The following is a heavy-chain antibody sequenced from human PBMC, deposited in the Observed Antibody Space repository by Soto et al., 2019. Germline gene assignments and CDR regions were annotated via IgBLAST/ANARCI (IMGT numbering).Heavy chain of an antibody. CDR1: GGSISSTSYY. CDR2: FYYSGST. CDR3: ARQVVDGAVAVSGSFDY. V-gene: IGHV4-39*01. J-gene: IGHJ4*02. Sequence: SETLSLTCTVSGGSISSTSYYWVWIRQPPGKGLEWIGTFYYSGSTYYNPSLKSRVTISVDTSENQFSLKLNSVTAADTAVYYCARQVVDGAVAVSGSFDYWGQGTLVTVSS. D-gene: IGHD6-19*01.